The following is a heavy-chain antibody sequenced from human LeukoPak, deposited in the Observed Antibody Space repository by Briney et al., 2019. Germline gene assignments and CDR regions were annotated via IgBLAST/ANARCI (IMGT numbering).Heavy chain of an antibody. V-gene: IGHV1-69*10. Sequence: SVKVSCRAFGGTFRRNDLTWVRQAPGQGLEWMGGFIPNLSMSHYAQKFKARVTITADESTTTVYMELRSLRSEDTAVYYCASTYSGYHYWGQGTLVTVSS. D-gene: IGHD5-12*01. CDR1: GGTFRRND. J-gene: IGHJ4*02. CDR3: ASTYSGYHY. CDR2: FIPNLSMS.